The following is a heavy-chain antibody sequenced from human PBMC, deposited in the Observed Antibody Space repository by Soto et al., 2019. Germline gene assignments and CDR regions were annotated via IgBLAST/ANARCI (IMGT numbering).Heavy chain of an antibody. V-gene: IGHV3-30*03. D-gene: IGHD6-19*01. CDR2: ISYDGSNK. J-gene: IGHJ4*02. CDR3: TVAGTAYYFDY. Sequence: QVQLVESGGGVVQPGRSLRLSCAASGFTFSSYGMHWVRQAPGKGLEWVAVISYDGSNKYYADSVKGQFTISRDNSKNTLYLQMNSLRAEDTAVYYCTVAGTAYYFDYWGQGTLVTVSS. CDR1: GFTFSSYG.